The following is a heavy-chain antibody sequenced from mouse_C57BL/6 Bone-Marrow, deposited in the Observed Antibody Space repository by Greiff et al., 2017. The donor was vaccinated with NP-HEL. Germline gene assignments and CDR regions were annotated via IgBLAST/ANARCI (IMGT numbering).Heavy chain of an antibody. Sequence: QVQLQQSGPGLVQPSQSLSITCTVSGFSLTSYGVHWVRQSPGKGLEWLGVIWSGGSTDYNAAFISRLSISKDNSKSQVFFKMNSLQADDTAIYYCARKGITTVVANYAMDYWGQGTSVTVSS. J-gene: IGHJ4*01. V-gene: IGHV2-2*01. CDR3: ARKGITTVVANYAMDY. D-gene: IGHD1-1*01. CDR1: GFSLTSYG. CDR2: IWSGGST.